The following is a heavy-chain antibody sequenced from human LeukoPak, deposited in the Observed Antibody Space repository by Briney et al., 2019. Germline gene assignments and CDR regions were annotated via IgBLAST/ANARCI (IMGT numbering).Heavy chain of an antibody. V-gene: IGHV3-21*01. J-gene: IGHJ4*02. CDR2: ITSGGDYI. CDR1: GFTFNTFN. D-gene: IGHD3-9*01. Sequence: GGSLRLSCAATGFTFNTFNMNWVRQAPGKGLEWVSSITSGGDYIYYADSVKGRFTTSRDNAKNSLSLQLNSLRVEDTAVYYCARGHYDVLAASYKWTPDYWGQGTLSPSPQ. CDR3: ARGHYDVLAASYKWTPDY.